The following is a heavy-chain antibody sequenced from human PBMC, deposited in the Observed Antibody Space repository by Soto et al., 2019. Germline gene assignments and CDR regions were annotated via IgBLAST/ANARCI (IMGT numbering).Heavy chain of an antibody. CDR2: ISSSSSYT. V-gene: IGHV3-11*06. J-gene: IGHJ6*02. CDR1: GFTFSDYY. CDR3: ARGALKTIFGVVNSYYYYGMDV. D-gene: IGHD3-3*01. Sequence: GGSLRLSCAASGFTFSDYYMSWIRQAPGKGLEWVSYISSSSSYTNYADSVKGRFTISRDNAKNSLYLQMNSLRAEDTAVYYCARGALKTIFGVVNSYYYYGMDVWGQGTTVTVSS.